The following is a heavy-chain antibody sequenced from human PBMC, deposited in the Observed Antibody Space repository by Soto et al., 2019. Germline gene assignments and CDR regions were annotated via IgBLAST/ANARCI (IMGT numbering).Heavy chain of an antibody. CDR2: ISYDGSNK. J-gene: IGHJ3*02. CDR3: ARDSSRWLRGAFDI. D-gene: IGHD5-12*01. CDR1: GFTFSSYA. V-gene: IGHV3-30-3*01. Sequence: QVQLVESGGGVVQPGRSLRLSCAASGFTFSSYAMHWVRQAPGKGLEWVAVISYDGSNKYYADSVKGRFTISRDNSKNSLYLQMKSLRAEDTAVYYCARDSSRWLRGAFDIWCQGTMVTVSS.